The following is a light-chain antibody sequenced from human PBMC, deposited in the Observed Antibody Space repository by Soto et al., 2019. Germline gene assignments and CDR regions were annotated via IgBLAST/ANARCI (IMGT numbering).Light chain of an antibody. J-gene: IGKJ2*01. Sequence: DAVMTQSPLSLPVTLGQPASISCKSSQNLLYSDGNTYLNWFQQRPGQSPRRLIAKVSNRDSEVTDRFSGSGSGSDFTLKISRVEAEDVGIYYCMQGTHWPYTFGQGTKLEIK. V-gene: IGKV2-30*01. CDR3: MQGTHWPYT. CDR1: QNLLYSDGNTY. CDR2: KVS.